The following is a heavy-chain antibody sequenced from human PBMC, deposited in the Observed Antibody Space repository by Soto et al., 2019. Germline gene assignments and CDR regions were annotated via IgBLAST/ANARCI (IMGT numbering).Heavy chain of an antibody. D-gene: IGHD3-3*01. CDR2: INTSNSAI. Sequence: GGSLRLSCAASGFTFSTYIMNWVRQAPGKGLEWVSYINTSNSAIYYADSVKGRFTISRDNAKNSLYLQMNSLRDDDTAVYYCARVGAIFGVVNPFDYWGQGILVTVSS. CDR3: ARVGAIFGVVNPFDY. V-gene: IGHV3-48*02. CDR1: GFTFSTYI. J-gene: IGHJ4*02.